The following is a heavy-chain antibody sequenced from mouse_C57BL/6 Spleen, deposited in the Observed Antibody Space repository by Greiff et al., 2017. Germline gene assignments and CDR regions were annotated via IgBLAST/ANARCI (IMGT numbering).Heavy chain of an antibody. V-gene: IGHV1-53*01. CDR3: ARATVVRYYFDD. D-gene: IGHD1-1*01. CDR2: INPSNGGT. CDR1: GFTFTSYW. J-gene: IGHJ2*01. Sequence: QVQLQQPGTELVQPGASVKLSCTASGFTFTSYWMHWVRQRPGQGLEWMGNINPSNGGTNYNDKFKSKATLTVDKSSSTAYMQRSSLTSEDSAVYYCARATVVRYYFDDWGKGTTLTVSS.